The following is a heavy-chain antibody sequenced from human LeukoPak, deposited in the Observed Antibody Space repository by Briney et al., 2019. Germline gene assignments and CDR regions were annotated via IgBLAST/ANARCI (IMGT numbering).Heavy chain of an antibody. CDR2: IGTYGGDT. D-gene: IGHD3-22*01. Sequence: ASVKVSCKATSRISCVRQAPGHGLARMGWIGTYGGDTYYAQKFQGRITVTTDTSTSTVYMELRNLRSDDTAVYYCARDLWNFYDDSGYNRDFDYWGQGTLVTVSS. V-gene: IGHV1-18*01. J-gene: IGHJ4*02. CDR3: ARDLWNFYDDSGYNRDFDY. CDR1: TSR.